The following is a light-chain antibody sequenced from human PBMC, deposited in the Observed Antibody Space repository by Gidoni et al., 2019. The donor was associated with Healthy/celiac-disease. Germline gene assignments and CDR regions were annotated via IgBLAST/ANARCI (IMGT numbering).Light chain of an antibody. J-gene: IGKJ1*01. V-gene: IGKV3-11*01. Sequence: EIVLTQSPATLSLSPGERATLPCRASQSVSSYLAWYQQKPGQAPRLLIYDASNRATGIPARFSGSGSGTYFTLTISSLEPEDFAVYYCQQRSNWWTFGQGTKVEIK. CDR1: QSVSSY. CDR2: DAS. CDR3: QQRSNWWT.